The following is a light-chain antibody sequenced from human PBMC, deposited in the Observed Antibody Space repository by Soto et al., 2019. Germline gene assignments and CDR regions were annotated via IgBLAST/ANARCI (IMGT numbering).Light chain of an antibody. J-gene: IGKJ1*01. CDR3: QQYNNWWT. Sequence: DIVLTQSPGTLSFSPGERATLSCRASQSVSSNLAWYQQKPGQAPRLLIYGASTRATGIPARFSGSGSGTEFTLTISSLQSEDFAVYYCQQYNNWWTFGQGTKVDI. CDR1: QSVSSN. CDR2: GAS. V-gene: IGKV3-15*01.